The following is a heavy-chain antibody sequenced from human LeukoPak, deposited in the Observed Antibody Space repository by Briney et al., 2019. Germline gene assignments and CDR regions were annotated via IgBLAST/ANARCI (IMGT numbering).Heavy chain of an antibody. J-gene: IGHJ5*02. CDR1: GFTFNTYP. Sequence: GGSLRLSCAASGFTFNTYPMNWVRQAPGKGLEWVSGISGSGGSTYYADSVRGRFTISRDNSKNTLYLQMNSLRAEDTAVYYCAKVGCSGGSCYRPSPMDWFDPWGQGTLVTVSS. D-gene: IGHD2-15*01. CDR2: ISGSGGST. CDR3: AKVGCSGGSCYRPSPMDWFDP. V-gene: IGHV3-23*01.